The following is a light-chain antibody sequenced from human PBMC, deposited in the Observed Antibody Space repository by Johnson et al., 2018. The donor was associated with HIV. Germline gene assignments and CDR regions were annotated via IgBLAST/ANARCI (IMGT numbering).Light chain of an antibody. CDR2: EDN. Sequence: QSVLTQPPSVSAAPGQKVTISCYGSSSNIESYFVSWYQQLPGAAPTLLIYEDNKRPSGIPDRFSGSKSGATATLGITGLQTGDEADYYCGIWDASLSPLDVFGTGTTITVL. CDR3: GIWDASLSPLDV. V-gene: IGLV1-51*02. J-gene: IGLJ1*01. CDR1: SSNIESYF.